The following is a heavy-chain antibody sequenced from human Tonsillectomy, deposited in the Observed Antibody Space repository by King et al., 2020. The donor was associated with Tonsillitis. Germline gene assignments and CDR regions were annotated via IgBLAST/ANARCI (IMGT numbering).Heavy chain of an antibody. D-gene: IGHD2-2*01. Sequence: VQLQESGPGLVKPSQTLSLTCSVSGGSLNSGGYYWSRIRQHPGKGLESIAYIYYSGTTHYNPSLKSRISISVDPSKKQFSLKLSSVTAADTAVYYCARAEGVMVPAAIHGWGQGTLVTLSS. J-gene: IGHJ4*02. CDR3: ARAEGVMVPAAIHG. CDR1: GGSLNSGGYY. CDR2: IYYSGTT. V-gene: IGHV4-31*03.